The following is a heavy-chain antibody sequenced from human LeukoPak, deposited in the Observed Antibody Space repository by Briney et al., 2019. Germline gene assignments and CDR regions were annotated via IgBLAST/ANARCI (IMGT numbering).Heavy chain of an antibody. CDR2: IYTSGST. Sequence: PSEALPLTRPGSGGTISSYYWSWFQQPAGQGLEWLGRIYTSGSTNYNPSLKGRVTMSVDTSKNQFSLKLSSVTAADTAVYYCARDPGTVTGNAFDIWGQGTMVTVSS. J-gene: IGHJ3*02. D-gene: IGHD4-17*01. CDR1: GGTISSYY. V-gene: IGHV4-4*07. CDR3: ARDPGTVTGNAFDI.